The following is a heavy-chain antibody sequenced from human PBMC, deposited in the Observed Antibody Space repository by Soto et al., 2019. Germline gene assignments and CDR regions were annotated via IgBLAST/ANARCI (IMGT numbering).Heavy chain of an antibody. CDR1: GYTFTSYY. V-gene: IGHV1-46*01. Sequence: ASVKVSCKASGYTFTSYYVHWVRQAPGQGLEWMGIINPSGGSTSYAQKFQGRVTMTRDTSTSTVYMELSSLRSEDTAVYYCARDILTGYLPSYYYYGMDVWGQGTTVTVSS. CDR2: INPSGGST. D-gene: IGHD3-9*01. CDR3: ARDILTGYLPSYYYYGMDV. J-gene: IGHJ6*02.